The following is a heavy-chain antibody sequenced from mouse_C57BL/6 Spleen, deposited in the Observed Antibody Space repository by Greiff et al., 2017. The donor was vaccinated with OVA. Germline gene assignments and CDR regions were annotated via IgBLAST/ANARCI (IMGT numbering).Heavy chain of an antibody. V-gene: IGHV2-6*01. CDR3: ASESTTGWFAY. CDR1: GFSLTSYG. D-gene: IGHD2-14*01. CDR2: IWGVGST. Sequence: QVQLQQSGPGLVAPSQSLSITCTVSGFSLTSYGVDWVRQSPGKGLEWLGVIWGVGSTNYNSALKSRLSISKDNSKSQVFLKMNSLQTDDTAMYYCASESTTGWFAYWGQGTLVTVSA. J-gene: IGHJ3*01.